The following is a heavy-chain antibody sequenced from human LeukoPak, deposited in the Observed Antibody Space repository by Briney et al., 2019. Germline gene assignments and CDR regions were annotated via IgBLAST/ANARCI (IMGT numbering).Heavy chain of an antibody. Sequence: EASVKVSCKASGGTFSSYAISWVRQAPGQGLEWMGGIIPIFGTANYAQKFQGRVTITADESTSTAYMELSSLRSEDTAVYYCAGGGDRCSSTSCLAYNWFDPWGQGTLVTVSS. CDR2: IIPIFGTA. D-gene: IGHD2-2*01. CDR1: GGTFSSYA. CDR3: AGGGDRCSSTSCLAYNWFDP. J-gene: IGHJ5*02. V-gene: IGHV1-69*13.